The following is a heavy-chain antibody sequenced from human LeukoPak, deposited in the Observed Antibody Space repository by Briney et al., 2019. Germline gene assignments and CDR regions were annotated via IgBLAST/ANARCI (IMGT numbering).Heavy chain of an antibody. V-gene: IGHV1-46*01. Sequence: ASVKVSCKASGYTFTSYYMHWVRQAPGQGLEWMGIINPSGGSTSYAQKFQGRVTMTRDMPTSTAYMELSSLRSEDTAVYYCARATIYGDYDYWGQGTLVTVSS. D-gene: IGHD4-17*01. J-gene: IGHJ4*02. CDR3: ARATIYGDYDY. CDR2: INPSGGST. CDR1: GYTFTSYY.